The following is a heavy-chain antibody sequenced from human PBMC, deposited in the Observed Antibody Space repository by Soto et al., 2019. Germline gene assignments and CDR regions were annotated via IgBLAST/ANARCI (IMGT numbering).Heavy chain of an antibody. J-gene: IGHJ4*02. CDR2: ISTSGTQI. CDR3: ARDEVQRRRFGH. V-gene: IGHV3-11*01. CDR1: GFTFSDYY. D-gene: IGHD1-1*01. Sequence: QVQLEESGGGLVKPGGSLRLSCAASGFTFSDYYMTWIRQAPGKGLEWLAYISTSGTQIIYADSVKGRFTISRDNAKKLVYLQMNSLRAEDTAVYYLARDEVQRRRFGHWGQGTLVTVSS.